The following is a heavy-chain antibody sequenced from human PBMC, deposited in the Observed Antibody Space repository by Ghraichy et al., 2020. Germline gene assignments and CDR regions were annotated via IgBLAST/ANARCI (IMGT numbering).Heavy chain of an antibody. V-gene: IGHV3-23*01. D-gene: IGHD3-22*01. CDR3: AKDRDYYDSSGYYFNAFDI. J-gene: IGHJ3*02. CDR2: IRGSGSST. CDR1: AFTFSSYA. Sequence: GGSLRLSCAASAFTFSSYAMTWVRQAPGKGLEWVSTIRGSGSSTYYTDSVKGRFTISRDNSKNTLYLQMNNLRAEDTAVYYCAKDRDYYDSSGYYFNAFDIWGQGTLVTVSS.